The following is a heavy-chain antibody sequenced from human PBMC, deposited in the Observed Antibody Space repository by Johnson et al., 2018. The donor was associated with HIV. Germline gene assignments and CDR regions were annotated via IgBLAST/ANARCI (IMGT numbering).Heavy chain of an antibody. Sequence: VPLVESGGALVQPGGSLKLSCAASGFTFGKYAMTWVRQTPGKGLEWVSSLRGTPTYTYYTDSVKGRFTIPRDTSKNTVYLETNSLRPEDTAVYYCAKWKYCSGDNCYSEFGVFDDAFDIWGQGTMVTVSS. J-gene: IGHJ3*02. CDR1: GFTFGKYA. CDR3: AKWKYCSGDNCYSEFGVFDDAFDI. CDR2: LRGTPTYT. V-gene: IGHV3-23*04. D-gene: IGHD2-15*01.